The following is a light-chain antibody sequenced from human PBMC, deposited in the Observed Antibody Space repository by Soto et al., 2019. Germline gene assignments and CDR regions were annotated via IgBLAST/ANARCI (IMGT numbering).Light chain of an antibody. CDR2: GAS. CDR1: QSVGSN. CDR3: QQYENLPLT. V-gene: IGKV3-15*01. J-gene: IGKJ3*01. Sequence: RVMTQSLATMSVTPGEIVTLSCRASQSVGSNLDWYQQRPGQAPRLLLLGASSRATGVPARFSGIGSWTEITLTLTSLQSEDCAGYFCQQYENLPLTFGPGTKVDV.